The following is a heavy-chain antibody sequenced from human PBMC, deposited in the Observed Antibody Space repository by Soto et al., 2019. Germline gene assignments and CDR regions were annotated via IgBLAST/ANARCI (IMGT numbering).Heavy chain of an antibody. CDR1: GFPFSRYG. V-gene: IGHV3-23*01. CDR2: ITGSGDST. Sequence: EVQLSESGGGLVQPGGSLSLSCAASGFPFSRYGMSWVRQAPGKGLEWVSAITGSGDSTYSADSVKGRFTISRDSSNSTVYLQMSSLRADDTAVYYCVKLRLELLYLGSWGLGALVIVSS. J-gene: IGHJ4*02. D-gene: IGHD1-7*01. CDR3: VKLRLELLYLGS.